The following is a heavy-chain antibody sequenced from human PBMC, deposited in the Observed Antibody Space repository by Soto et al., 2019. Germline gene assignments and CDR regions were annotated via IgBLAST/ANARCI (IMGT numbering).Heavy chain of an antibody. CDR3: ARDREKYSSSWYRGGGRHYYGMDV. Sequence: EVQLVESGGGLVQPGGSLRLSCAASGFTFSSYSMNWVRQAPGKGLEWVSYISSSSSTIYYADSVKGRFTISRDNAKNSLYLQMNSLRDEDTAVYYCARDREKYSSSWYRGGGRHYYGMDVWGQGTTVTVSS. CDR1: GFTFSSYS. CDR2: ISSSSSTI. D-gene: IGHD6-13*01. V-gene: IGHV3-48*02. J-gene: IGHJ6*02.